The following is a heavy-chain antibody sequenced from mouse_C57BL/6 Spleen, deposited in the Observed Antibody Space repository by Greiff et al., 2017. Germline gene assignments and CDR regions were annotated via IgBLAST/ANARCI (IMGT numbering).Heavy chain of an antibody. V-gene: IGHV1-54*01. J-gene: IGHJ2*01. Sequence: VKLMEPGAELVRPGTSVKVSCKASGYAFTNYLIEWVTQRPGQGLEWIGVINPGSGGTNYNEKFKGKATLTADKSSSTAYMQLSSLTSEDSAVYFCARGATGTLFDYWGQGTTLTVSS. CDR3: ARGATGTLFDY. CDR2: INPGSGGT. CDR1: GYAFTNYL. D-gene: IGHD4-1*02.